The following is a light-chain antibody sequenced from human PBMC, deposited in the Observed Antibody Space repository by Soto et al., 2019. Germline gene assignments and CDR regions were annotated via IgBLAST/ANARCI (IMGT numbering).Light chain of an antibody. CDR3: QQYNSYAWT. J-gene: IGKJ1*01. CDR2: DAS. Sequence: DIQMTQSPCTLSASVGDRVTITCWASQSISSWLAWYQQKPGKAPKLLIYDASSLESGVPSRFSGSGSGTEFTLTISSLQPDDFAAYYCQQYNSYAWTLGQGTKVEIK. CDR1: QSISSW. V-gene: IGKV1-5*01.